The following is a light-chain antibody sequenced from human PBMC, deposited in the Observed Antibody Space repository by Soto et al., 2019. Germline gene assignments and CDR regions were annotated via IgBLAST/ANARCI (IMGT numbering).Light chain of an antibody. Sequence: QSVLAQPASVSGSPGQSITISCTGASSDVGDYNYVSWYQHHPGKAPKLLIYEVNNRPSGVSDRFSGSKSGNVASLTISWPQAEDEADYYCSSYTSSSTYVFGTGTKVTVL. V-gene: IGLV2-14*01. CDR1: SSDVGDYNY. CDR3: SSYTSSSTYV. CDR2: EVN. J-gene: IGLJ1*01.